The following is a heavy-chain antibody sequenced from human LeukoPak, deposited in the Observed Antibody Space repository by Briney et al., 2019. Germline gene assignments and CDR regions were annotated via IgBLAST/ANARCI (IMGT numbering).Heavy chain of an antibody. Sequence: GGSLRLSCAASGFSFSSHALSWVRQAPGKGPEWVSAISESGRYTYYADSVKGRFTISRDNSKTTLYLQMNSLRAEDTAIYYCAKENFGAARRDLDYWGQGTLVTVSS. V-gene: IGHV3-23*01. CDR3: AKENFGAARRDLDY. J-gene: IGHJ4*02. CDR1: GFSFSSHA. CDR2: ISESGRYT. D-gene: IGHD3-3*01.